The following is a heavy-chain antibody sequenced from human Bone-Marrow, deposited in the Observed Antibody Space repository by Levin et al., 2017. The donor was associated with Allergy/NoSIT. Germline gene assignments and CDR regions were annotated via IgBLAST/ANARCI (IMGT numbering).Heavy chain of an antibody. D-gene: IGHD2-21*02. J-gene: IGHJ3*02. CDR1: GFTFSNSW. CDR2: IKADGTKK. Sequence: GESLKISCVASGFTFSNSWMAWFRQAPGKGLEWVANIKADGTKKNYVDSVKGRFTISRDNPKNSLYLQMNSLRAEDTSVYYCARDLSPDCGDDCYSDAFDIWGQGTMVTVSS. CDR3: ARDLSPDCGDDCYSDAFDI. V-gene: IGHV3-7*01.